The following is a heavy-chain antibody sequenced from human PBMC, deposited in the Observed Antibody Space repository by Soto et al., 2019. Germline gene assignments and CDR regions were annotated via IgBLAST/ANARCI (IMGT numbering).Heavy chain of an antibody. CDR1: GFPFSNYA. J-gene: IGHJ5*02. CDR3: AKDGAPGATMIVVVVNWFDP. Sequence: GGSLSLSCAASGFPFSNYAMTWVRRVPGKGLKWVSVISANGGTTYNADSVKGRSTSSRDNSKNTLYLQMNSLRAEDTAVYYCAKDGAPGATMIVVVVNWFDPWGQGTLVTVSS. D-gene: IGHD3-22*01. V-gene: IGHV3-23*01. CDR2: ISANGGTT.